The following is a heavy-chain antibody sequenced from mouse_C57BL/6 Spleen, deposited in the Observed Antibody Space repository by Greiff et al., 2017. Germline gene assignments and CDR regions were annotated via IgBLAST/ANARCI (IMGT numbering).Heavy chain of an antibody. D-gene: IGHD4-1*01. CDR3: AAGTSGFAD. CDR1: GYAFSSSW. Sequence: QVQLQQSGPELVKPGASVKISCKASGYAFSSSWMNWVKQRPGKGLEWIGRIYPGDGDTNYNGKFKGKATLTADKSSSTAYMQLSSLTSEDSAVYFCAAGTSGFADWGQRTLVTVAA. J-gene: IGHJ3*01. V-gene: IGHV1-82*01. CDR2: IYPGDGDT.